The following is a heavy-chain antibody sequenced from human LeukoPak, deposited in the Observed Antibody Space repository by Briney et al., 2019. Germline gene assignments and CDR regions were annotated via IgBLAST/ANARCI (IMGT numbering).Heavy chain of an antibody. CDR3: TREVGYVGRSGN. Sequence: PGGSLRLSCTASGFNFRDYGMSWVRQAPGKGLEWVGFIRSKASGGAIEYDPSVDGRFTISRDDSKSVAYLQVTSLETEDTAGYFCTREVGYVGRSGNWGQGILVTVSS. CDR1: GFNFRDYG. D-gene: IGHD6-13*01. J-gene: IGHJ4*02. V-gene: IGHV3-49*04. CDR2: IRSKASGGAI.